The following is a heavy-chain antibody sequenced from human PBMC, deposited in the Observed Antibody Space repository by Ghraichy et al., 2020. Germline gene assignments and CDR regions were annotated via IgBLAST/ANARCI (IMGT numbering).Heavy chain of an antibody. CDR3: ASSLGPCGGGDCYAAFDI. V-gene: IGHV1-69*13. CDR1: GGTFSSYA. D-gene: IGHD2-21*02. CDR2: IIPIFGTA. Sequence: SVKVSCKASGGTFSSYAISWVRQAPGQGLEWMGGIIPIFGTANYAQKFQGRVTITADESTSTAYMELSSLRSEDTAVYYCASSLGPCGGGDCYAAFDIWGQGTMVTVSS. J-gene: IGHJ3*02.